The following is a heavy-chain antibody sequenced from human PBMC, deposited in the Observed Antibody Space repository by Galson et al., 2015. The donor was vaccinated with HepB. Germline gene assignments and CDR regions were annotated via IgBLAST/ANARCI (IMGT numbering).Heavy chain of an antibody. CDR1: GGSISNYH. J-gene: IGHJ2*01. D-gene: IGHD6-25*01. CDR2: IYHSGST. Sequence: ETLSLTCASSGGSISNYHWNWIRQPPGKGLECIGYIYHSGSTNYNPSLRGRVTMSLDTSQQQFSLKLTSVTAADTAVYYCARRGETAAGNYWYFDLWGRGTLVTVSS. V-gene: IGHV4-59*08. CDR3: ARRGETAAGNYWYFDL.